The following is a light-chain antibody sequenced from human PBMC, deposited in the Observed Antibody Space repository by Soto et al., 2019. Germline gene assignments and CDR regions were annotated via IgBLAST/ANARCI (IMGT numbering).Light chain of an antibody. Sequence: DIQMTQSPSTLSASIGDRVTITCRASESIRTWLAWYQHKPGKAPKFLIYDASSLESGVTSRFSGSGSGTEFALTISNLQPDDFATYFCQQYHNYPRTFGQGTKVEIK. J-gene: IGKJ1*01. CDR3: QQYHNYPRT. CDR2: DAS. V-gene: IGKV1-5*01. CDR1: ESIRTW.